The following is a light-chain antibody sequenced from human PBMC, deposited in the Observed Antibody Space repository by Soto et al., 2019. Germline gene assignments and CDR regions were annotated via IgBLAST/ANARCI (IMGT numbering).Light chain of an antibody. J-gene: IGKJ4*01. CDR3: QHYNSHSAHA. CDR1: QTISNW. V-gene: IGKV1-5*01. CDR2: DAS. Sequence: DIQMTQSPSTLSASIGDRVTITCRASQTISNWLAWFQQKPGKPPRLLIYDASRSQTGVPSRFSGIGSGTEFTLTITSLQPDDVATDYCQHYNSHSAHAFGGGSKVELK.